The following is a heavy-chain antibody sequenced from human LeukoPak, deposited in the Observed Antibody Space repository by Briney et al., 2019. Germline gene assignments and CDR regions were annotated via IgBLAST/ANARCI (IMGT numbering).Heavy chain of an antibody. J-gene: IGHJ4*02. CDR3: ARDYCSSASCLFDY. CDR1: GYTFTGYH. D-gene: IGHD2-2*01. CDR2: INPNSGDT. Sequence: GASVKVSCKVSGYTFTGYHMHWVRQAPGQGLEWMGRINPNSGDTNYAQKFQGRVTMTRDTSISTAYMELRRLRSENTAVYYCARDYCSSASCLFDYWGQGTLVTVSS. V-gene: IGHV1-2*06.